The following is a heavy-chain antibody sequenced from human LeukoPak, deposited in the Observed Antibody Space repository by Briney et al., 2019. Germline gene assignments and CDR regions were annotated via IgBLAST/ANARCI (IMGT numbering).Heavy chain of an antibody. CDR3: AREARLHGMDV. J-gene: IGHJ6*02. CDR1: GFTFSSYS. D-gene: IGHD2-15*01. V-gene: IGHV3-21*01. CDR2: ISSSSGYI. Sequence: GGSLRLSCAASGFTFSSYSMNWVRQAPGKGLEWVSSISSSSGYIYYADSVKGRFTISRDNAKNSLYLQMNSLRAEDTAVYYCAREARLHGMDVWGQGTTVTVSS.